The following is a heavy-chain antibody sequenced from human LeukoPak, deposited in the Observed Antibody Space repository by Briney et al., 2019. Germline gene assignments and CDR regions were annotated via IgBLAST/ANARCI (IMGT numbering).Heavy chain of an antibody. CDR2: ISYDGSNK. Sequence: GGSLRLSCAASGFTFSSYAMHWVRQAPGKGLEWVAVISYDGSNKYYADSVKGRFTISRDNSKNTLYLQMNSLRAEDTAVYYCARDQASLRFLEKEKALRNPYYYYGMDVWGQGTTVTVSS. CDR1: GFTFSSYA. V-gene: IGHV3-30*04. CDR3: ARDQASLRFLEKEKALRNPYYYYGMDV. D-gene: IGHD3-3*01. J-gene: IGHJ6*02.